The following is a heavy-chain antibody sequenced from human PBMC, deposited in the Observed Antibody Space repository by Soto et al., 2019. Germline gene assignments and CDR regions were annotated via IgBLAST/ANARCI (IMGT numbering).Heavy chain of an antibody. CDR1: GFTFTRYS. J-gene: IGHJ4*02. CDR2: ISSTTNYI. CDR3: ARESEDLTSNFDY. V-gene: IGHV3-21*06. Sequence: LRLSCAASGFTFTRYSMNWVRHAPGKGLEWVSSISSTTNYIYYGDSMKGRFTISRDNAKNSLYLEMNSLRAEDTAVYYCARESEDLTSNFDYWGQGTLVTVSS.